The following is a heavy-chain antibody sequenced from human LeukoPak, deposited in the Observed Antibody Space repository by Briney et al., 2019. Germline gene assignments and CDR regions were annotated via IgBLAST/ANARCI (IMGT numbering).Heavy chain of an antibody. Sequence: GGSLRLSCAASGFTFSSYAMSWVRQAPGKGLEWVSRIKFDGSSTNYADSVKGRFTISRDNAKNTLYLQMNSLRAEDTAVYYCARGAMWAYYFDFWGQGTLVTVSS. CDR1: GFTFSSYA. CDR3: ARGAMWAYYFDF. J-gene: IGHJ4*02. CDR2: IKFDGSST. D-gene: IGHD2-2*01. V-gene: IGHV3-74*01.